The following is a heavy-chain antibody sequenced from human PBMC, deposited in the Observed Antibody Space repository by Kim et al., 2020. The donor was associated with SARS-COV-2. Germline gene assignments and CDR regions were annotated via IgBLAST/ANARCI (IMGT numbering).Heavy chain of an antibody. CDR2: IKSKTDGGTT. V-gene: IGHV3-15*01. CDR1: GFTFSNAW. CDR3: TTATAVAGTYYFDY. Sequence: GGSLRLSCAASGFTFSNAWMSWVRQAPGKGLEWVGRIKSKTDGGTTDYAAPVKGRFTISRDDSKNTLYLQMNSLKTEDTAVYYCTTATAVAGTYYFDYWGQGTLVTVSS. D-gene: IGHD6-19*01. J-gene: IGHJ4*02.